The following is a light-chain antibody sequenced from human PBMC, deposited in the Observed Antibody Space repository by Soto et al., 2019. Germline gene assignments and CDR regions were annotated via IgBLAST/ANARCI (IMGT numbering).Light chain of an antibody. Sequence: EIVMTQSPATLSVSPGERATLSCRASQTVNSNLVWYQQKPGQAPRLLIYGASTRATGLPARFSGSGSGTEFTPTISSLQSEDFAVYYCQQHNNWPLTFGGGTKVEIK. V-gene: IGKV3-15*01. CDR3: QQHNNWPLT. J-gene: IGKJ4*01. CDR1: QTVNSN. CDR2: GAS.